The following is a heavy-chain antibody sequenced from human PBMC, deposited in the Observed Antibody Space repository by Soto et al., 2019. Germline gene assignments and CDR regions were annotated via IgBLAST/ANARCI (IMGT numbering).Heavy chain of an antibody. V-gene: IGHV3-30*18. J-gene: IGHJ6*02. CDR2: ISYDGSGQ. D-gene: IGHD6-13*01. Sequence: ESGGGVVQPGRSLRLSCAVSGFTFSAYAMHWVRQAPGKGLEWAALISYDGSGQYYADSVEGRFTISRDNSKNTLYLQMNSLRPEDTAVYYCAKERGQQLEYGGMDVWGQGTTVTVSS. CDR1: GFTFSAYA. CDR3: AKERGQQLEYGGMDV.